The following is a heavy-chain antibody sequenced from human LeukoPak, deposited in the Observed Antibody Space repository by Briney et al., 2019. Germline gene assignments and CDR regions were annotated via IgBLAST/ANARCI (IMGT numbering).Heavy chain of an antibody. J-gene: IGHJ4*02. V-gene: IGHV5-51*01. D-gene: IGHD5-12*01. CDR1: GYTFTTYW. CDR3: ARQITDQSSGYDSIDY. Sequence: AGESLKMSCKGSGYTFTTYWIAWVRQMPGKGLEWMGIIYPGDSDTRYSPSFEGQVTISADKSITTAYLQWSSLKASDTAMYYCARQITDQSSGYDSIDYWGQGTLVTVSS. CDR2: IYPGDSDT.